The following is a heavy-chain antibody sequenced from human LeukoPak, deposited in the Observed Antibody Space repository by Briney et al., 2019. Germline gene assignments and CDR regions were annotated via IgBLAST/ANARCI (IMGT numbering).Heavy chain of an antibody. Sequence: SETLSLTCTVSGGSISSYYWSWIRQPPGKGLEWIGYIYYSGSTNYNPSLKSRVTISVDTSKNQFSLKLSSVTAADTAVYYCARMKVQFLEWLSPYYYYYGMDVWGQGTTVTVSS. CDR2: IYYSGST. CDR1: GGSISSYY. V-gene: IGHV4-59*08. CDR3: ARMKVQFLEWLSPYYYYYGMDV. D-gene: IGHD3-3*01. J-gene: IGHJ6*02.